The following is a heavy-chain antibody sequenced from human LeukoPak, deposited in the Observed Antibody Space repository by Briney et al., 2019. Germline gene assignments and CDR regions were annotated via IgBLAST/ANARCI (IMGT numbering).Heavy chain of an antibody. CDR3: AKWPEGAMDYFDY. Sequence: GGSLRLSCAASGFPFSDYAMTWVRQAPGKGLEWVAAISPSASHRYYADFVGGRFTISRDNSKNTLYLEMSSLRVEDTAIYYCAKWPEGAMDYFDYWGQGTLVTVSS. CDR2: ISPSASHR. J-gene: IGHJ4*02. D-gene: IGHD3-16*01. CDR1: GFPFSDYA. V-gene: IGHV3-23*01.